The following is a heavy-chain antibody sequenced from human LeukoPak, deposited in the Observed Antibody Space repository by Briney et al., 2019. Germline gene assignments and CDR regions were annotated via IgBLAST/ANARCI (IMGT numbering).Heavy chain of an antibody. CDR1: GFTFSDYY. CDR3: ARGSYPFCDILTGYCCAFDI. Sequence: PGGSLRLSCAASGFTFSDYYMSWIRQAPGKGLEWVSYISSSSSYTNYADSVKGRFTISRDNAKNSLYLQMNSLRAEDTAVYYCARGSYPFCDILTGYCCAFDIWGQGTMVTVSS. V-gene: IGHV3-11*06. CDR2: ISSSSSYT. D-gene: IGHD3-9*01. J-gene: IGHJ3*02.